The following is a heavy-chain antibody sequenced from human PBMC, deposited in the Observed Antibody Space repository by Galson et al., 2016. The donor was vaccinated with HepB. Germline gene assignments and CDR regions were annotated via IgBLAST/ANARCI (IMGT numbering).Heavy chain of an antibody. Sequence: SLRLSCAASGFTFRSYGMNWVRQAPGKGLEWVSSFRGRANTQYADSVRGRFTASSDNAKNTLYLQMNSLRAEDTAMYFCTRDLATVADTWFDPWGQGTLVTVSS. CDR1: GFTFRSYG. V-gene: IGHV3-48*03. CDR3: TRDLATVADTWFDP. CDR2: SFRGRANT. D-gene: IGHD6-19*01. J-gene: IGHJ5*02.